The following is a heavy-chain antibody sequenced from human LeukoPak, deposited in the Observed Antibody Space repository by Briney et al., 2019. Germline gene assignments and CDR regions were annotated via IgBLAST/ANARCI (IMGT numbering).Heavy chain of an antibody. J-gene: IGHJ5*02. D-gene: IGHD3-9*01. CDR2: IKQDGSQK. Sequence: GGSLRLSCAGPGFTFNAYWMTWVRQPPGKGLEWVANIKQDGSQKYYVDSVKGRFTISRDNAKNSVYLQMNRLRAEDTAVYYCARDLSQHFDWLLSGDTWGQGTLVTVSS. V-gene: IGHV3-7*04. CDR1: GFTFNAYW. CDR3: ARDLSQHFDWLLSGDT.